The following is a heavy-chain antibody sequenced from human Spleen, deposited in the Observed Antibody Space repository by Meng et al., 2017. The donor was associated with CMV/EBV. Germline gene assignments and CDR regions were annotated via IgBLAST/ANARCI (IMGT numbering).Heavy chain of an antibody. CDR3: AKDLPVVVIAISPADY. J-gene: IGHJ4*02. CDR2: INPNSGIT. CDR1: GYTFTSNY. Sequence: ASVKVSCKASGYTFTSNYIHVVRQAPGQGLEWMGMINPNSGITDYAQKFQGRVSMTRDTSTSTAYMELSSLRSEDTAVYYCAKDLPVVVIAISPADYWGQGTLVTVSS. V-gene: IGHV1-46*01. D-gene: IGHD2-21*01.